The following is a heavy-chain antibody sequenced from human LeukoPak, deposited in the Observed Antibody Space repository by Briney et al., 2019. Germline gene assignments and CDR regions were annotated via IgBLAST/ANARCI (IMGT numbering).Heavy chain of an antibody. CDR2: ISGSGAST. D-gene: IGHD3-10*01. CDR1: GFTFNTYA. CDR3: AKDDLYGFFDY. Sequence: GGSLRLSCAVSGFTFNTYAMSWVRQAPGKGLEWVSTISGSGASTYYADSVKGRSTISRDNSKNTLYLQMNSLRAEDTAVYYCAKDDLYGFFDYWGQGTLVTVSS. J-gene: IGHJ4*02. V-gene: IGHV3-23*01.